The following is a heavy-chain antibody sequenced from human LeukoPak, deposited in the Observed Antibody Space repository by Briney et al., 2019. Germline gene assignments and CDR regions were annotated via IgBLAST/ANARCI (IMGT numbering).Heavy chain of an antibody. J-gene: IGHJ3*02. CDR3: ARDITMIVVVKDLDAFDI. CDR1: GGTFSSYA. V-gene: IGHV1-69*04. CDR2: IIPILGIA. Sequence: SVTVSCKASGGTFSSYAISWVRQAPGQGLEWMGRIIPILGIANYAQKFQGRVTITADKSTSTAYMELSSLRSEDTAVYYCARDITMIVVVKDLDAFDIWGQGTMVTVSS. D-gene: IGHD3-22*01.